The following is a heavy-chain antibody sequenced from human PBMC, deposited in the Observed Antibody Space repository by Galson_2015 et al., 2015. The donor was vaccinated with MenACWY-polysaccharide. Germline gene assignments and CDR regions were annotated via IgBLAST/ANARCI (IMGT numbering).Heavy chain of an antibody. CDR3: ARDNGGGWFDP. Sequence: SVKVSCKASGYTFTSYGINWVRQAPGQGLEYMGWVSAYNGNTNYAQKFQGRVTMSIDTSTSTGYMELRSLRSDDTAVYYCARDNGGGWFDPWGQGSLVTVSS. CDR1: GYTFTSYG. D-gene: IGHD4-23*01. V-gene: IGHV1-18*01. CDR2: VSAYNGNT. J-gene: IGHJ5*02.